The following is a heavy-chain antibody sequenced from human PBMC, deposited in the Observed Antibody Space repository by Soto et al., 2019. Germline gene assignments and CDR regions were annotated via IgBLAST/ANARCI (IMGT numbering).Heavy chain of an antibody. CDR3: AGSNSGYYRCFAP. D-gene: IGHD3-22*01. CDR2: IYYSGIT. CDR1: GDSISSSNYY. Sequence: PSETLSLTCTVSGDSISSSNYYWGWIRQPPGKGLEWIANIYYSGITYCNPSLKSRVAISVDTSKNQFSLKLSSVSAADTAIYYCAGSNSGYYRCFAPWGQGTLVTVSS. V-gene: IGHV4-39*01. J-gene: IGHJ5*02.